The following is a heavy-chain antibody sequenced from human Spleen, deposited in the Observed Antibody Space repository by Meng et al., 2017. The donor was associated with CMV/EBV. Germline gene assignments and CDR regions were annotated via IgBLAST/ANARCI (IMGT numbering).Heavy chain of an antibody. CDR3: ARSTGITGTTGAFDI. D-gene: IGHD1-7*01. CDR2: IHYSGST. Sequence: SETLSLTCSVSGGSFSGYYWSWIRQPPGKGLEWIGNIHYSGSTNYNPSLNSRVTISPDTSKNQFSLKVRSVTAADTAVYYCARSTGITGTTGAFDIWGQGTMVTVSS. J-gene: IGHJ3*02. V-gene: IGHV4-59*01. CDR1: GGSFSGYY.